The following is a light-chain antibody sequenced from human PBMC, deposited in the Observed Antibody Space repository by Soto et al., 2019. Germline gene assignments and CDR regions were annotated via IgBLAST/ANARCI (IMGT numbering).Light chain of an antibody. CDR2: SNN. CDR3: AAWDDSLNGSV. CDR1: SSNIGSNT. V-gene: IGLV1-44*01. Sequence: QSVLTQPPSASGTPGQRVTISCSGSSSNIGSNTVNWYQQLPGTAPKLLIYSNNQRPSGDPDRFSGSKSGTSASLAISGLQSEDESDYYCAAWDDSLNGSVFGAGTTLTVL. J-gene: IGLJ3*02.